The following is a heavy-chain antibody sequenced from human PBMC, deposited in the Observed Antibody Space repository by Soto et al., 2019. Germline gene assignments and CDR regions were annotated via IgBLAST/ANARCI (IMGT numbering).Heavy chain of an antibody. J-gene: IGHJ4*02. D-gene: IGHD7-27*01. CDR3: AKLESGDFDY. CDR1: GFTFSSYG. CDR2: ISYDGSNK. Sequence: ESGGGVVQPGRSLRLSCAASGFTFSSYGMHWVRQAPGKGLEWVAVISYDGSNKYYADSVKGRFTISRDNSKNTLYLQMNSLRAEDTAVYYCAKLESGDFDYWGQGTLVTVSS. V-gene: IGHV3-30*18.